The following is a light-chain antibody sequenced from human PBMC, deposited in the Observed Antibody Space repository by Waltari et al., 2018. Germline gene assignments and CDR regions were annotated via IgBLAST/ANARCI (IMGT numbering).Light chain of an antibody. CDR2: DAS. J-gene: IGKJ1*01. Sequence: VLTQSPGTLSASPGERATPSCRASQSFNNFLAWYQQKAGQAPRLLIYDASKRAAGIPARFSGSGSGTDFTLTISSLDPEDFAVYYCQQRGHWPLTFGQGTNVEIK. CDR1: QSFNNF. CDR3: QQRGHWPLT. V-gene: IGKV3-11*01.